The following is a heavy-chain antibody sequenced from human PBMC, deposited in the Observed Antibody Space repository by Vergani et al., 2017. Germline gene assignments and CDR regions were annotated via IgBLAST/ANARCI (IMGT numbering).Heavy chain of an antibody. CDR2: LTGGGGST. CDR1: GFTFSTYA. D-gene: IGHD1-26*01. Sequence: EVQLLESGGSLKQPGGSVRLSCAASGFTFSTYAITWVRQAPGKGLEWVSALTGGGGSTYYADSFKGRFIIARDNSRDTMYLQMNSLRPEDTATYYCVKDAGSYENFFDSWGQGTLVTVSS. V-gene: IGHV3-23*01. J-gene: IGHJ4*02. CDR3: VKDAGSYENFFDS.